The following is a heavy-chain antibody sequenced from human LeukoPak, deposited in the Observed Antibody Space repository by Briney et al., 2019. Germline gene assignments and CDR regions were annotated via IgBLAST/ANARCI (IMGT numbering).Heavy chain of an antibody. CDR3: ARGCSSASCYGAYFDY. Sequence: GGSLRLSCAASGFTLSSNWMSWVRHAPGKGLEWVANIKQDGSEKYYEDSVKGRFTISRDNAKNSLYLQMDSLRAEDTAVYYCARGCSSASCYGAYFDYWGQGTLVTVSS. J-gene: IGHJ4*02. V-gene: IGHV3-7*05. CDR2: IKQDGSEK. CDR1: GFTLSSNW. D-gene: IGHD2-2*01.